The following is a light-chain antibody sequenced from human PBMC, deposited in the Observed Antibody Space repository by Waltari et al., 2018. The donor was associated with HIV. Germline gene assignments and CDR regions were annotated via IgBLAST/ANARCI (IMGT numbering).Light chain of an antibody. CDR1: SSNIGSNS. CDR2: RNN. J-gene: IGLJ3*02. CDR3: AAWDDSLSGWV. Sequence: QSVLTQPPSASVTPGQRVTISCSGSSSNIGSNSIYWYQQLPGTAPKLLIYRNNQLPSGVPDRFSGSKSGTSASLAISGLRSEDEADYSCAAWDDSLSGWVFGGGTKLTVL. V-gene: IGLV1-47*01.